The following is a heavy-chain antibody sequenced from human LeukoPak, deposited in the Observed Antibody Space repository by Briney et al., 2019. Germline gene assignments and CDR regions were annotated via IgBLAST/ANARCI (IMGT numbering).Heavy chain of an antibody. V-gene: IGHV4-34*01. CDR1: GGSFSGYY. D-gene: IGHD3-10*01. J-gene: IGHJ6*03. Sequence: SETLSLTCAVYGGSFSGYYWSWIRQPPGKGLEWIGEINHSGSTNYNPSLESRVTISVDTSKNQFSLKLSSVTAADTAVYYCARAPYGSATNNYYMDVWGKGTTVTVSS. CDR2: INHSGST. CDR3: ARAPYGSATNNYYMDV.